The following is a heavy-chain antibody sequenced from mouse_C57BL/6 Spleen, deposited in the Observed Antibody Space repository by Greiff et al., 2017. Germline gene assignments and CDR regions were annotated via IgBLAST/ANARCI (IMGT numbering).Heavy chain of an antibody. V-gene: IGHV1-50*01. Sequence: VQLQQPGAELVKPGASVKLSCKASGYTFTSYWMQWVKQRPGQGLEWIGEIDPSDSYTNYNQKFKGKATLTVDTSSSTAYMRRSSLPSEDSAVYYCARPGTEAYWGQGTLVTVSA. J-gene: IGHJ3*01. D-gene: IGHD4-1*01. CDR1: GYTFTSYW. CDR3: ARPGTEAY. CDR2: IDPSDSYT.